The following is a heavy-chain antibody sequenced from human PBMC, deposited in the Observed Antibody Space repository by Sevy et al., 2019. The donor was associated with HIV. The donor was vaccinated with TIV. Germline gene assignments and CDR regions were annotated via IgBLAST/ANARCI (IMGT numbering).Heavy chain of an antibody. V-gene: IGHV3-23*01. J-gene: IGHJ4*01. D-gene: IGHD6-19*01. Sequence: GGSLRLSCAASGFIFSSYAMSWVRQAPGKGLEWVSGISGSGGSTYYADSVKGRFTISRDNSKNTLYLQMNSLRAEDAAVYFCAKGGVPVAGLPHFDYWGHGTLVTVSS. CDR3: AKGGVPVAGLPHFDY. CDR1: GFIFSSYA. CDR2: ISGSGGST.